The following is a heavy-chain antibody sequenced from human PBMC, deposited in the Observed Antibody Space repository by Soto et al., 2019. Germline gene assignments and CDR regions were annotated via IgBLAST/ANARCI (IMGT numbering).Heavy chain of an antibody. CDR3: ARGDCVGGTCYSLAGSFYSYMDV. CDR2: INSDGSVS. V-gene: IGHV3-74*02. D-gene: IGHD2-15*01. J-gene: IGHJ6*03. Sequence: EVQLVESGGGLVQPGGSLRLSCAASGFTFSNYWMYWVRQAPGKGLEWVSRINSDGSVSSYADSVKGRLTISRDNVKNTRYLQMDSLRAEDTAVYYCARGDCVGGTCYSLAGSFYSYMDVWGKGTTVTVFS. CDR1: GFTFSNYW.